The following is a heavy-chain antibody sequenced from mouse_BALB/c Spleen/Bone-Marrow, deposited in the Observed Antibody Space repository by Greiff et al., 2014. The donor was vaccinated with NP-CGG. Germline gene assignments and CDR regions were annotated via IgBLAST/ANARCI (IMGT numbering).Heavy chain of an antibody. D-gene: IGHD2-4*01. Sequence: DVQLQESGTVLARPGASVKMSCKASGYTFINYWMHWVKQRPGQGLEWIGAIYPGNSDTSYNQKFKAKAKLTAVTSTSTAYMELSNLTNENSAVYYCTCFYYDYDGLGWFAYWGQGTLVTVSA. CDR2: IYPGNSDT. CDR1: GYTFINYW. V-gene: IGHV1-5*01. CDR3: TCFYYDYDGLGWFAY. J-gene: IGHJ3*01.